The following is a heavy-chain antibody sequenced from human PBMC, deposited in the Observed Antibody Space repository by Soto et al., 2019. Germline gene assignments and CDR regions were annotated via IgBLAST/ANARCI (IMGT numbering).Heavy chain of an antibody. V-gene: IGHV4-31*03. CDR1: GGSISTVGHY. J-gene: IGHJ4*02. CDR3: ARATGTLRSRNCDY. CDR2: IYHTGST. Sequence: QVQLQESGPKLVKPSQTLSLTCSVSGGSISTVGHYWTWLRQPPGKGLEWIGSIYHTGSTYYSKSLRIRLTMSVDTSKSQFSLRLSSVTAADTAVYYCARATGTLRSRNCDYWGQGSLVTVSS. D-gene: IGHD1-1*01.